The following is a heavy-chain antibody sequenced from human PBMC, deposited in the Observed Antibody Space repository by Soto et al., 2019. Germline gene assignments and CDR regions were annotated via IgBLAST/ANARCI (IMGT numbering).Heavy chain of an antibody. J-gene: IGHJ4*02. CDR3: ARDRGVLRYFASSPHFDY. D-gene: IGHD3-9*01. V-gene: IGHV4-34*01. CDR2: INHSGST. Sequence: PSETLSLTCAVYGGSFSGYYWSWIRQPPGKGLEWIGEINHSGSTNYNPSLKSRVTISVDTSKNQFSLKLSSVTAADTAVYYCARDRGVLRYFASSPHFDYWGQGTLVTVSS. CDR1: GGSFSGYY.